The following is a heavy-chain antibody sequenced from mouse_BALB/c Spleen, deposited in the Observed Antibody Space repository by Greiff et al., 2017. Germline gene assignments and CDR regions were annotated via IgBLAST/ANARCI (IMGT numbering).Heavy chain of an antibody. D-gene: IGHD4-1*01. CDR1: GFTFSSFG. J-gene: IGHJ2*01. CDR2: ISSGSSTI. Sequence: EVKLVESGGGLVQPGGSRKLSCAASGFTFSSFGMHWVRQAPEKGLEWVAYISSGSSTIYYADTVKGRFTISRDNPKNTLFLQMTSLRSEDTAMYYCARPTGTGYYFDYWGQGTTLTVSS. V-gene: IGHV5-17*02. CDR3: ARPTGTGYYFDY.